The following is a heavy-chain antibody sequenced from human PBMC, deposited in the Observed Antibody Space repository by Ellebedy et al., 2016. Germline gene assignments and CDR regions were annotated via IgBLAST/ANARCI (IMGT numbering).Heavy chain of an antibody. D-gene: IGHD5-18*01. V-gene: IGHV4-34*01. Sequence: SETLSLXXAVYGGSFSGYYWSWIRQPPGKGLEWIGEINHSGSTNYNPSLKSRVTISVDTSKNQFSLKLSSVTAADTAVYYCARGGLTARDAFDIWGQGTMVTVSS. CDR3: ARGGLTARDAFDI. J-gene: IGHJ3*02. CDR2: INHSGST. CDR1: GGSFSGYY.